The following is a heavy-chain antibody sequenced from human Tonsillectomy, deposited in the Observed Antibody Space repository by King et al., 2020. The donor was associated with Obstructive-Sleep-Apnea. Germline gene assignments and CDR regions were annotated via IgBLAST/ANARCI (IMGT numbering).Heavy chain of an antibody. CDR1: GGSISSSSYY. CDR2: IYYSGST. CDR3: ARAPRHYDFWSGYSGTTFFDY. Sequence: QLQESGPGLVKPSETLSLTCTVSGGSISSSSYYWGWIRQPPGKGLEWIGSIYYSGSTYYNPSLKSRVTISVDTSKNQFSLKLSSVTAADTAVYYCARAPRHYDFWSGYSGTTFFDYWGQGTLVTVSS. D-gene: IGHD3-3*01. J-gene: IGHJ4*02. V-gene: IGHV4-39*07.